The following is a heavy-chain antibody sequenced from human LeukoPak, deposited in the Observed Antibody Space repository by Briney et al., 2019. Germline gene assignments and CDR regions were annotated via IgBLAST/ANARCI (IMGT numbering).Heavy chain of an antibody. J-gene: IGHJ3*02. CDR1: GYTFTDYY. Sequence: ASVKVSCKASGYTFTDYYMHWVRQAPGQGLEWMGWINPNSGGTNYAQKFQGRVTMTRDTSISTGYMDLSRLRSGDTAVYYCARVPAGGIVGIWGQGTVVTVSS. V-gene: IGHV1-2*02. CDR2: INPNSGGT. D-gene: IGHD1-26*01. CDR3: ARVPAGGIVGI.